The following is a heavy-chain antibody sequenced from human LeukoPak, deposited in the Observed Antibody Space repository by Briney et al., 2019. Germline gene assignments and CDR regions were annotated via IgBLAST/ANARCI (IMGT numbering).Heavy chain of an antibody. CDR2: FDPEDGEA. Sequence: GASVKVSCKVSGYTLTELSMHWVRQAPGKGLEWMGGFDPEDGEAIYAQKFQGRVTMTGDTSTDSAYMELSSLRSEDTAVYYCATSEGFDPWGQGTLVTVSS. V-gene: IGHV1-24*01. CDR1: GYTLTELS. CDR3: ATSEGFDP. J-gene: IGHJ5*02.